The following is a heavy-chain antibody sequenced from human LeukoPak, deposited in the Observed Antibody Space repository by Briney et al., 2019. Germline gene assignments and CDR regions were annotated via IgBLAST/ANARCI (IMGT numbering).Heavy chain of an antibody. CDR2: IYPGDSDT. CDR3: ARLWRRTGHWYFDL. CDR1: GYSFTSYW. V-gene: IGHV5-51*01. D-gene: IGHD7-27*01. J-gene: IGHJ2*01. Sequence: GESLKISCKGSGYSFTSYWSGWVGQMPGKGLEWMGIIYPGDSDTRYSPSFQGQVTISADKSISTAYLQWSSLKASDTATYYCARLWRRTGHWYFDLWGRGTLVTVSS.